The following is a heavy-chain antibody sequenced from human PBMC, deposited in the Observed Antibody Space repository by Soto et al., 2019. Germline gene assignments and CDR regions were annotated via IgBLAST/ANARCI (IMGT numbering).Heavy chain of an antibody. CDR1: GYTFTNYW. J-gene: IGHJ4*02. V-gene: IGHV5-10-1*01. D-gene: IGHD6-13*01. CDR2: IDPSDSYI. CDR3: ARHRIAATAPGT. Sequence: PGESLKISCKGSGYTFTNYWITWVRQMPGKGLEWMGRIDPSDSYINYSPSFQGYVTISADKSISTAYLQWSSLKASDTAMYYCARHRIAATAPGTWGQGTLVTVSS.